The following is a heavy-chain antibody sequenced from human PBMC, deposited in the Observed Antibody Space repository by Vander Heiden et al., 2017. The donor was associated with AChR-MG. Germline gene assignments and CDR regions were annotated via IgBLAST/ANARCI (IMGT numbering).Heavy chain of an antibody. D-gene: IGHD2-21*02. CDR1: GFPFNGYA. CDR3: ARDKGLATVTAIRTDYFDY. J-gene: IGHJ4*02. CDR2: ISCDGDSE. V-gene: IGHV3-30-3*01. Sequence: VQLMESGGGVVQAGGSLRLSCEASGFPFNGYALHWARQAPGKGLEWVAVISCDGDSEYYTDSVKGRFTISRDNSKNTLYVQMNSLRPEDTAIYYCARDKGLATVTAIRTDYFDYWGQGTLVTVSS.